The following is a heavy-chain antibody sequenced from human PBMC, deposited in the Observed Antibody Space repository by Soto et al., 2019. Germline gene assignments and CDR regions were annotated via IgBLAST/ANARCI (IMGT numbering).Heavy chain of an antibody. Sequence: SETLSLTCAVYGGSFSGYYWSWIRQPPGKGLEWIGEINHSGSTNYNPSLKSRVTISVDTSKNQFSLKLSSVTAADTAVYYCASRRRGHYYGSGSYYARGYYYYYYGMDVWGQGTTVTV. V-gene: IGHV4-34*01. CDR2: INHSGST. CDR1: GGSFSGYY. CDR3: ASRRRGHYYGSGSYYARGYYYYYYGMDV. D-gene: IGHD3-10*01. J-gene: IGHJ6*02.